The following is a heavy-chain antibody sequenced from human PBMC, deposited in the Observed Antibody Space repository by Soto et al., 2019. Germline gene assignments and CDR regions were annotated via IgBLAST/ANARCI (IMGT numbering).Heavy chain of an antibody. Sequence: PSETLSLTCAVYGESFSGYYWTWIRQPPGKGLEWIGEINHSGSSNYNPSLKSRVSISIDTSENQFSLRLSSVTAADTAVYYCARGSIPARGVFGYWGPGTLVTVSS. CDR1: GESFSGYY. D-gene: IGHD6-6*01. J-gene: IGHJ4*02. V-gene: IGHV4-34*01. CDR2: INHSGSS. CDR3: ARGSIPARGVFGY.